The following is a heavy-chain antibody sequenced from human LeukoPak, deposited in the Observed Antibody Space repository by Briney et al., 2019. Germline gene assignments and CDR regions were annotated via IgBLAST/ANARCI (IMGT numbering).Heavy chain of an antibody. CDR3: ARRAAAGTYHFDY. Sequence: SETLSLTCTVSGGSISSSSYYWGWIRQPPGKGLGWIGSIYYSGSTYYNPSIKSRVTISVDTSKNQFSLKLSSVTAADTAVYCCARRAAAGTYHFDYWGQGTLVTVSS. CDR2: IYYSGST. CDR1: GGSISSSSYY. J-gene: IGHJ4*02. D-gene: IGHD6-13*01. V-gene: IGHV4-39*01.